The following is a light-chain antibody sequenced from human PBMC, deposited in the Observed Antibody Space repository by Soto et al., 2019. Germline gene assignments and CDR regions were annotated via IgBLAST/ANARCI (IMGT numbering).Light chain of an antibody. Sequence: DIQMTQSPSSLSASVGDRVTITCQASQDIRKYLSWYQQKPGKAPKLLIYDASNLETGVPSRFSGRGSGTDFTFAISSLQPEDIATYHCQQYHKLPLTFGGGTKVELK. CDR3: QQYHKLPLT. CDR1: QDIRKY. J-gene: IGKJ4*01. CDR2: DAS. V-gene: IGKV1-33*01.